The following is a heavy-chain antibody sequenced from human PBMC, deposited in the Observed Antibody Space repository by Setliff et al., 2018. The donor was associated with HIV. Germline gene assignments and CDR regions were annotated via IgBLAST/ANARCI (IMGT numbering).Heavy chain of an antibody. D-gene: IGHD1-26*01. CDR3: ARPVGGTGFDP. J-gene: IGHJ5*02. CDR1: GFTFTNYA. V-gene: IGHV1-3*01. Sequence: GASVKVSCKTSGFTFTNYAIHWVRQAPGQRLEWMGWINAGNGNTKYSQGLQGRLTITRDTSASTAYLELSSLRSEDTAVYYCARPVGGTGFDPWGQGTLVTVSS. CDR2: INAGNGNT.